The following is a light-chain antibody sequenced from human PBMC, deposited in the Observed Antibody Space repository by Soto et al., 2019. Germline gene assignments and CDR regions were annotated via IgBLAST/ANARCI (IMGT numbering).Light chain of an antibody. CDR2: GAS. CDR1: QSVSRNY. CDR3: QQYGTSLPWT. V-gene: IGKV3-20*01. Sequence: EIVLTQSPGTLSLSPGERATLSCRASQSVSRNYLAWYQQKLGQAPRLLIYGASSRATGIPDRFSGSGSGTDFTLTISRLEPEDFAVYYCQQYGTSLPWTFGQGTKVESK. J-gene: IGKJ1*01.